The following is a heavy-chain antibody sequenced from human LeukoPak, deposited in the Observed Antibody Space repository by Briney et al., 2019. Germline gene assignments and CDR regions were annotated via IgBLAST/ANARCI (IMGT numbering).Heavy chain of an antibody. CDR2: IYYSGST. J-gene: IGHJ2*01. CDR1: AGSIGSYY. D-gene: IGHD6-13*01. Sequence: PSETLSLTCTVSAGSIGSYYWSWLRQPPGKGLEGCGYIYYSGSTNYNPSLKSRVTISVDTSKNQFSLKLSSVTAADTAVYYCASSEYSSSWYQRWYFDLWGRGTLVTVSS. V-gene: IGHV4-59*01. CDR3: ASSEYSSSWYQRWYFDL.